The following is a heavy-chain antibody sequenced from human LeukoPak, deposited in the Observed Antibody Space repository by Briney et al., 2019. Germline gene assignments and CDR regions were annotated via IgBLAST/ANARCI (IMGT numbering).Heavy chain of an antibody. Sequence: SETLSLTCTVSGGSISSYYWSWIRQPPGKGLEWIGYIYYSGSTNYNPSLKSRVTMSVDTSKNQISLKLNSVTPEDTAVYYCARDTKGYNWNYDAFDIWGQGTMVTVSS. J-gene: IGHJ3*02. CDR3: ARDTKGYNWNYDAFDI. V-gene: IGHV4-59*12. D-gene: IGHD1-7*01. CDR2: IYYSGST. CDR1: GGSISSYY.